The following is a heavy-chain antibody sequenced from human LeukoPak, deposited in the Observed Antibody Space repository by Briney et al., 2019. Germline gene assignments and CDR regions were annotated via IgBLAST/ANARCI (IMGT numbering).Heavy chain of an antibody. V-gene: IGHV3-11*01. CDR3: ARAAVAGLTYYFDY. CDR1: GFTFSDYY. D-gene: IGHD6-19*01. Sequence: GGCLRLSCAASGFTFSDYYMSWIRQAPGKGLEWVSYISSSGSTIYYADSVKGRFTISRDNAKNSLYLQMNSLRAEDTAVYYCARAAVAGLTYYFDYWGQGTLVTVSS. CDR2: ISSSGSTI. J-gene: IGHJ4*02.